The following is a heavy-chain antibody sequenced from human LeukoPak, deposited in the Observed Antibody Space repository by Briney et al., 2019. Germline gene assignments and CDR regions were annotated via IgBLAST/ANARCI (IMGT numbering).Heavy chain of an antibody. CDR3: ARDRGRQQLVREFDY. V-gene: IGHV1-18*01. CDR2: ISAYNGNT. Sequence: ASVSVSYGASGYTFTIYGIRWVRQAPGQGREGMGCISAYNGNTNYAQKLKGRVTMTTDTSTRTAYMELRSLRSDDTAVYYCARDRGRQQLVREFDYWGQGTLVTVSS. J-gene: IGHJ4*02. D-gene: IGHD6-13*01. CDR1: GYTFTIYG.